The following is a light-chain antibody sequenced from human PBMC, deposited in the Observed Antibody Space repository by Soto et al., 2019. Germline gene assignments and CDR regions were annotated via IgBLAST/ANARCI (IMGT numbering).Light chain of an antibody. CDR3: QQYDNLPIT. V-gene: IGKV3-20*01. J-gene: IGKJ5*01. Sequence: EIILSQSLGTLSLYPGERATLSCRASQSVSSSYLVWHQQKPGQAPRLLIYAASTRATGIPARFSGSGSGTEFTLTISSLQPEDIATYYCQQYDNLPITFGQGRLLEVK. CDR1: QSVSSSY. CDR2: AAS.